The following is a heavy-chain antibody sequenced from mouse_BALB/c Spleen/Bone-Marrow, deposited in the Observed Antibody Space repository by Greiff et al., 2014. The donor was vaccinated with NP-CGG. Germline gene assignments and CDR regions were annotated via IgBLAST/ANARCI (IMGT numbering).Heavy chain of an antibody. Sequence: EVQLVESGAELVKPGASVKLSCTSSGFNIRDTYIHWVKQRPEQGLEWIGKIDPAKDNTEYDPKFQGKATITADTPSNIAYLQLSSLTSEDTAVYYCARGVRQLGLPFWGQGTLVTVST. CDR2: IDPAKDNT. V-gene: IGHV14-3*02. CDR3: ARGVRQLGLPF. J-gene: IGHJ3*01. CDR1: GFNIRDTY. D-gene: IGHD3-2*01.